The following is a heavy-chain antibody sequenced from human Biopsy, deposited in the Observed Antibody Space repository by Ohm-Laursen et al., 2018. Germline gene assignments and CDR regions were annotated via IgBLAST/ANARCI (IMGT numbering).Heavy chain of an antibody. CDR2: IDTINGGA. CDR3: ARERDP. V-gene: IGHV1-2*02. J-gene: IGHJ5*02. CDR1: GYTFTDYY. Sequence: SVKVSCNASGYTFTDYYVHWVRQAPGHGLEWMGWIDTINGGARYAQKFQGRVTMTRDTSISTAHMELSRLTSDGTAVYYCARERDPWGQGTLVTVSS.